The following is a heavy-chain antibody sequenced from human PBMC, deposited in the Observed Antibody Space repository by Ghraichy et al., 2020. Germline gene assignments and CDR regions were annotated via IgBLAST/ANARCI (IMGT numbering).Heavy chain of an antibody. CDR2: INTNTGNP. D-gene: IGHD3-22*01. Sequence: ASVKVSCKASGYTFTSYAMNWVRQALGQGLEWMGWINTNTGNPTYAQGFTGRFVFSLDTSVSTAYLQISSLKAEDTAVYYCARGDEADYDSSGYCGYWGQGTLVTVSS. J-gene: IGHJ4*02. V-gene: IGHV7-4-1*02. CDR1: GYTFTSYA. CDR3: ARGDEADYDSSGYCGY.